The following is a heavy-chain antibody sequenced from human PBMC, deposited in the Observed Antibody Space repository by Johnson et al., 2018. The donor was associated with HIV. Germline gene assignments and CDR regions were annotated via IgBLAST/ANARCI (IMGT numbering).Heavy chain of an antibody. CDR2: ISWNSGST. J-gene: IGHJ3*02. CDR1: GFTFDDYA. Sequence: VQLVESGGGVVQPGGSLRLSCAASGFTFDDYAMHWVRQAPGKGLEWVSGISWNSGSTYYADSVKGRFTISRDNSKNTLYLQMNSLRAEDTAVYYCARSREWGDAFDIWGQGTMVTVSS. V-gene: IGHV3-9*01. CDR3: ARSREWGDAFDI. D-gene: IGHD3-3*01.